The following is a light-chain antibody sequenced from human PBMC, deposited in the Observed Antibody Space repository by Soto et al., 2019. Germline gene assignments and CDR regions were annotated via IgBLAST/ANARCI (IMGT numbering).Light chain of an antibody. CDR1: EKLRSR. Sequence: DIPMTQSPSTLSASVRAKVTVTCRASEKLRSRLAWYQQKPGKAPNILISDASSMESRVQPRFSGSGAGTEFTLIIISLLPDAVAPSYGQQYNSYSPFTFGPGTKVDIK. J-gene: IGKJ3*01. CDR3: QQYNSYSPFT. V-gene: IGKV1-5*01. CDR2: DAS.